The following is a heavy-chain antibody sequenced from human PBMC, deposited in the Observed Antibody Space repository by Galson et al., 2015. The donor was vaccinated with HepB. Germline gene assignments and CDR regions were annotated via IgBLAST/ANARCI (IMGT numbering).Heavy chain of an antibody. CDR1: GFTVSNSW. D-gene: IGHD3-3*01. Sequence: SLRLSCAASGFTVSNSWMSWVRQAPGKGLEWVTNINQDGSGKYYVGSVRGRFTISKDNAKNLLYLQMNSLRVEDTAVYYCARDGFGGFLEGSGGRGATVTVSS. CDR2: INQDGSGK. CDR3: ARDGFGGFLEGS. V-gene: IGHV3-7*01. J-gene: IGHJ6*04.